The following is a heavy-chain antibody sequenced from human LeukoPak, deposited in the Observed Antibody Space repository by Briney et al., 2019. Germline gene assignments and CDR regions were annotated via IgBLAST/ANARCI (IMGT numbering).Heavy chain of an antibody. CDR2: ISSSGSTI. J-gene: IGHJ4*02. D-gene: IGHD1-26*01. CDR1: GFTFSDYY. V-gene: IGHV3-11*01. CDR3: ARAEVGVGANADY. Sequence: PGGSLRLSCAASGFTFSDYYMSWIRQAPGKGLGWVSYISSSGSTIYYADSVKGRFTISRDNAKKSLYLQMNSLRAEDTAVYYCARAEVGVGANADYWGQGTLVTVSS.